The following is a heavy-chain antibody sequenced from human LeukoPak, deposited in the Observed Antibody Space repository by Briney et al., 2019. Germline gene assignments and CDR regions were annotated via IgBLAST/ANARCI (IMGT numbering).Heavy chain of an antibody. J-gene: IGHJ3*02. Sequence: GGSLRLSCAASGFTFSDYYMSWIRQAPGKGLEWVSYISSSGSTIYYADSVKGRFTIFRDNAKNSLYLQMNSLRAEDTAVYYCARSSYYGSGPYAFDIWGQGTMVTVSS. V-gene: IGHV3-11*01. CDR3: ARSSYYGSGPYAFDI. D-gene: IGHD3-10*01. CDR1: GFTFSDYY. CDR2: ISSSGSTI.